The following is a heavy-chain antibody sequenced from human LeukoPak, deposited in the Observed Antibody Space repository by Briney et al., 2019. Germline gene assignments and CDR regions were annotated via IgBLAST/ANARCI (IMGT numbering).Heavy chain of an antibody. CDR2: IYYSGST. CDR3: ARDLVGADAFDI. J-gene: IGHJ3*02. CDR1: GGSISSYY. V-gene: IGHV4-59*01. Sequence: SETLSLTCTVSGGSISSYYWSWIRQPPGKGLEWIGYIYYSGSTNYNPSLKSRVTISVDTSKNQFSLKLSSVTAAVTAVYYCARDLVGADAFDIWGQGTMVTVSS. D-gene: IGHD1-26*01.